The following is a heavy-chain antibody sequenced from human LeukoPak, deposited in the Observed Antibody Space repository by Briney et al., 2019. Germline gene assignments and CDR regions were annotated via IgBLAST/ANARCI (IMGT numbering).Heavy chain of an antibody. CDR1: GGSFSGYY. CDR3: AREYCSSTSCYAFFQH. D-gene: IGHD2-2*01. Sequence: PSETLSLTCAVYGGSFSGYYWSWIRQPPGKGLEWVASINQDGSEKYYVDSVKGRCTISRDNAKTSLYLQMNSLRAEDTALYYCAREYCSSTSCYAFFQHWGQGTLVTVSS. V-gene: IGHV3-7*03. J-gene: IGHJ1*01. CDR2: INQDGSEK.